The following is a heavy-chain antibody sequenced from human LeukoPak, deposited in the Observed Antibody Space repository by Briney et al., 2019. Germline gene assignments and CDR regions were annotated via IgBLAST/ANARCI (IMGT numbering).Heavy chain of an antibody. D-gene: IGHD1-1*01. J-gene: IGHJ6*02. CDR1: GGSFSGYY. Sequence: SETLSLTCAVYGGSFSGYYWSWIRQPPGKGLEWIGEINHSGSTNYNPSLESRVTISVDTSKNQFSLRLSSVTAADTAVYYCARSLDYYYYGMDVWGQGTTVTVSS. CDR3: ARSLDYYYYGMDV. CDR2: INHSGST. V-gene: IGHV4-34*01.